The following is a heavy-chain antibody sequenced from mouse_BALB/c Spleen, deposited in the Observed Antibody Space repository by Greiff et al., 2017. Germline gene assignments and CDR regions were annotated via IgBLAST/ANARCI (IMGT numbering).Heavy chain of an antibody. CDR3: ARHGGVDGYYY. CDR1: GFAFSSYD. Sequence: EVKLMESGGGLVKPGGSLKLSCAASGFAFSSYDMSWVRQTPEKRLEWVAYISSGGGSTYYPDTVKGRFTISRDNAKNTLYLQMSSLKSEDTAMYYCARHGGVDGYYYWGQGTTLTVSS. D-gene: IGHD2-3*01. CDR2: ISSGGGST. J-gene: IGHJ2*01. V-gene: IGHV5-12-1*01.